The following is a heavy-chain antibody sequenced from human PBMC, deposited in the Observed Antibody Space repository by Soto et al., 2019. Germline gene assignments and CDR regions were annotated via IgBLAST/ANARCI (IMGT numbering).Heavy chain of an antibody. V-gene: IGHV3-30-3*01. J-gene: IGHJ6*02. CDR3: AREPGSGNYYYYYGMDV. CDR2: ISYDGSNK. CDR1: GFTFSSYA. Sequence: VGSLRLSCAASGFTFSSYAMHWVRQAPGKGLEWVAVISYDGSNKYYADSVKGRFTISRDNSKNTLYLQMNSLRAEDTAVYYCAREPGSGNYYYYYGMDVWGQGTTVTVSS. D-gene: IGHD3-3*01.